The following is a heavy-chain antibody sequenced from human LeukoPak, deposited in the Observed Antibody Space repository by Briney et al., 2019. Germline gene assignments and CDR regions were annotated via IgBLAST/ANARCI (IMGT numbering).Heavy chain of an antibody. CDR3: ATSAGDYRAGHYYYMGV. CDR2: INPNTAGT. CDR1: GYTFTGYY. D-gene: IGHD4-11*01. Sequence: ASVKVSCKASGYTFTGYYFRWVRQAPGQGLEGMGWINPNTAGTNYAQKFLGGVTLTWDTSISTAYMELNRLTSDDTAVYYCATSAGDYRAGHYYYMGVWGKGTSVTVSS. V-gene: IGHV1-2*02. J-gene: IGHJ6*03.